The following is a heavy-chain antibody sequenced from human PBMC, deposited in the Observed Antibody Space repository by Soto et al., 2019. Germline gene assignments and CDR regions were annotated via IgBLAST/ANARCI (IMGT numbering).Heavy chain of an antibody. D-gene: IGHD2-15*01. CDR1: GFTFSSYA. CDR2: ISGSGGST. V-gene: IGHV3-23*01. J-gene: IGHJ6*02. Sequence: LRRACAASGFTFSSYAMSWVRQAPGKGLEWVSAISGSGGSTYYADSVKGRFTISRDNSKNTLYLQMNSLRAEDTAVYYCAKAMTGVSRDXVVVVAATLHYYYGMDVWGQGTTVTVSS. CDR3: AKAMTGVSRDXVVVVAATLHYYYGMDV.